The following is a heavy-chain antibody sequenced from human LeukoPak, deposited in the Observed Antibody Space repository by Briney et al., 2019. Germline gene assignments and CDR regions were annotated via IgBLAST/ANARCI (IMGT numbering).Heavy chain of an antibody. V-gene: IGHV3-23*01. CDR1: GFTFNNYA. CDR3: AKEQTSSGYFDY. D-gene: IGHD3-10*01. Sequence: RGSLRLSCAASGFTFNNYAMSWVRQAPGKGLEWVAAISGNGGRTYYRDSVKGRFTISRDNPKNTLYLLMNSLSAEDTALYYCAKEQTSSGYFDYWGQGTLVTVSS. J-gene: IGHJ4*02. CDR2: ISGNGGRT.